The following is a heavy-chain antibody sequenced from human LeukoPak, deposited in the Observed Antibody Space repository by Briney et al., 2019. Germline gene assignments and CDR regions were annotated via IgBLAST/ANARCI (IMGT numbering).Heavy chain of an antibody. V-gene: IGHV4-4*09. D-gene: IGHD3-10*01. CDR2: IYTSGST. CDR3: ARLVVRGEYFDY. CDR1: GGSISSYY. J-gene: IGHJ4*02. Sequence: PSETQSLTCTVSGGSISSYYWSWIRQPPGKGLEWIGYIYTSGSTNYNPSLKSRVTISVDTSKNQFSLKLSSVTAADTAVYYCARLVVRGEYFDYWGQGTLVTVSS.